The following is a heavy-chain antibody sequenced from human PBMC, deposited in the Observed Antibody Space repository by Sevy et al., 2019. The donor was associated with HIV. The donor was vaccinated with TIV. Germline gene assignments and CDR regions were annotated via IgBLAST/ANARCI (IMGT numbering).Heavy chain of an antibody. V-gene: IGHV1-8*01. J-gene: IGHJ4*02. CDR2: MNPNSGNT. CDR1: GYTFTSYV. D-gene: IGHD3-22*01. CDR3: ARATYSYDSSGYYFDY. Sequence: ASVKVSCKASGYTFTSYVINWVRQATGEGLEWMGGMNPNSGNTGYAQKFQGRVTMTRNTSISTAYMELSSLRSEDTAVYYCARATYSYDSSGYYFDYWGQGTLVTVSS.